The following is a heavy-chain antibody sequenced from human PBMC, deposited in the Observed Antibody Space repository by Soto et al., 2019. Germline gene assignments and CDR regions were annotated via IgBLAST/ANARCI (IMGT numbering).Heavy chain of an antibody. D-gene: IGHD3-3*02. CDR3: ARLPSRHLVDY. V-gene: IGHV4-39*01. CDR1: GSSINSSGYY. Sequence: SETLFLTCTVSGSSINSSGYYWGWIRQPPGKGLEWIGSMFYGVSTYYNPSLKSRVTVSVDTSKNQFSLNLRSVTAADTAVYYCARLPSRHLVDYWGQGTLVTVSS. J-gene: IGHJ4*02. CDR2: MFYGVST.